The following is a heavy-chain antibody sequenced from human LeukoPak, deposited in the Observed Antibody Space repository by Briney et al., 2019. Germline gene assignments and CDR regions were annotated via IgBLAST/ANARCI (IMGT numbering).Heavy chain of an antibody. CDR2: INPNGGDT. CDR3: AAGLRDV. CDR1: GYTFTDYH. V-gene: IGHV1-2*02. J-gene: IGHJ6*02. Sequence: ASVKVSCKASGYTFTDYHIHWVRQAPGQGLEWLGWINPNGGDTNYARKVQGRVTMTRDTSISTAYMELSRLTSDDTAVYYCAAGLRDVWGQGTTVTVSS.